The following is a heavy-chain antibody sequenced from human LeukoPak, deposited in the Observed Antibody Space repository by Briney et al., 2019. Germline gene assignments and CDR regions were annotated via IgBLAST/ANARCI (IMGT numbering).Heavy chain of an antibody. Sequence: PGGSLRLSCAASGFTFSSYWMYWVRQAPGKGLVWVSHINSDGGTTNYADYVKGRFTISRDNAKNTLYLEMNTLRAEDTAVYYCARGGDYTYIWSDPWGQGTLVTVSS. CDR1: GFTFSSYW. CDR3: ARGGDYTYIWSDP. J-gene: IGHJ5*02. V-gene: IGHV3-74*01. CDR2: INSDGGTT. D-gene: IGHD4-17*01.